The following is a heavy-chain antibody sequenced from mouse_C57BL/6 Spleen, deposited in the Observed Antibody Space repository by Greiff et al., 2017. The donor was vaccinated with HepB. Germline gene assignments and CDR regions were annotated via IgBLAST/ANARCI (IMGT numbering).Heavy chain of an antibody. CDR3: ARGGPTGGSGAWFAY. V-gene: IGHV1-52*01. D-gene: IGHD1-1*02. CDR2: IDPSDSET. J-gene: IGHJ3*01. Sequence: QVQLQQPGAELVRPGSSVKLSCKASGYTFTSYWMHWVKQRPIQGLEWIGNIDPSDSETHYNQKFKDKATLTVDKSSSTAYMQLSSLTSEDSAVYYCARGGPTGGSGAWFAYWGQGTLVTVSA. CDR1: GYTFTSYW.